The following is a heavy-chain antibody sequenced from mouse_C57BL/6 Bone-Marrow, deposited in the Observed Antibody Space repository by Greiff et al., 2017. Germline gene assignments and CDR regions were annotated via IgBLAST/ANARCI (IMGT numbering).Heavy chain of an antibody. D-gene: IGHD1-1*01. CDR3: AGTVVAHWYFDV. V-gene: IGHV1-59*01. J-gene: IGHJ1*03. CDR1: GYTFTSYW. CDR2: IDPSDSYT. Sequence: QVQLQQPGAELVRPGTSVKLSCKASGYTFTSYWMHWVKQRPGQGLEWIGVIDPSDSYTNYNQKFKGKATLTVDTSSSTAYMQLSSLTSEDSAVYYWAGTVVAHWYFDVWGKGTTVTVSS.